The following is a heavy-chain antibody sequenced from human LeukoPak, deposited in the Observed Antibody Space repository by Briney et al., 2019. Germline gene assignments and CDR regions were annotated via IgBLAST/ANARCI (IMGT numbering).Heavy chain of an antibody. V-gene: IGHV4-39*07. CDR3: ARDLNYYGSGSYYHWFDP. Sequence: SETLSLTCTVSGGSISSSSYYWGWIRQPPGKGLEWIGSIYYSGSTYYNPSLKSRVTISVDTSKNQFSLKLSSVTAADTAVYYCARDLNYYGSGSYYHWFDPWGQGTLVTVSS. J-gene: IGHJ5*02. CDR1: GGSISSSSYY. CDR2: IYYSGST. D-gene: IGHD3-10*01.